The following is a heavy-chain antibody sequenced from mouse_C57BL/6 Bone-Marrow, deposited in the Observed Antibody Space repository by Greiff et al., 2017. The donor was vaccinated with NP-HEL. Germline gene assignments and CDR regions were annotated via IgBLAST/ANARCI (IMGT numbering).Heavy chain of an antibody. V-gene: IGHV1-59*01. CDR3: ARRNYPYWYFDV. Sequence: QVQLQQPGAELVRPGTSVKLSCKASGYTFTSYWMHWVKQRPGQGLEWIGVIDPSDSYTNYNQKFKGKATLTVDTSSSTAYMQLSSLTSDDSAVYYCARRNYPYWYFDVWGTGTTVTVSS. J-gene: IGHJ1*03. CDR1: GYTFTSYW. D-gene: IGHD1-1*02. CDR2: IDPSDSYT.